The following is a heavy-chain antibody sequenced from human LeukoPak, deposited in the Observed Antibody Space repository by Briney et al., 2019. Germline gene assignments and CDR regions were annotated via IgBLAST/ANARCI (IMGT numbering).Heavy chain of an antibody. V-gene: IGHV4-30-4*01. CDR2: INHSGST. D-gene: IGHD3-10*01. J-gene: IGHJ5*02. CDR1: GGSISSGDYY. CDR3: ARGSVLLWFGELLNNWFDP. Sequence: SQTLSLTCTVSGGSISSGDYYWSWIRQPPGKGLEWIGEINHSGSTNYNPSLKSRVTISVDTSKNQFSLKLSSVTAADTAVYYCARGSVLLWFGELLNNWFDPWGQGTLVTVSS.